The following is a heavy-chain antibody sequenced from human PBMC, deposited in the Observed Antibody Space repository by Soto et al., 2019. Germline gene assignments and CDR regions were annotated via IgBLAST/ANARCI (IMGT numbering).Heavy chain of an antibody. D-gene: IGHD3-16*02. V-gene: IGHV4-39*01. CDR3: ARQYDYIWGSYRESKNNAEYFQH. Sequence: QLQLQESGPGLVKPSETLSLTCTVSGGSISSSSYYWGWIRQPPGKGLEGIGSIYYSGSTYYNPSTKSRVTRSVDTSKNPFSLKLSSVTAADTAVYYCARQYDYIWGSYRESKNNAEYFQHWGQGTLVTVSS. CDR1: GGSISSSSYY. CDR2: IYYSGST. J-gene: IGHJ1*01.